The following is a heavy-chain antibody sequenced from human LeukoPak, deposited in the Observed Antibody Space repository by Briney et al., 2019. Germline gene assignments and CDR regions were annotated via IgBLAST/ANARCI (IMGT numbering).Heavy chain of an antibody. J-gene: IGHJ6*02. CDR2: IWYDGSNK. CDR3: ATKSPYYYGMDV. CDR1: GFTFSSYG. V-gene: IGHV3-33*01. Sequence: GRSLRLSCAASGFTFSSYGMHWFRQAPGKGLEWVAVIWYDGSNKYYADSVKGRFTISRDNSKNTLYPQMNSLRAEDTAVYYCATKSPYYYGMDVWGQGTTVTVSS.